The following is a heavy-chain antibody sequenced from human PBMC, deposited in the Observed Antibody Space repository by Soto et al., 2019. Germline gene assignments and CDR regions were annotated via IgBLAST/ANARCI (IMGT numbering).Heavy chain of an antibody. D-gene: IGHD6-13*01. CDR1: GGSINSGGYY. J-gene: IGHJ4*02. Sequence: QVQLQESGPGLVKPSQTLSLICTVSGGSINSGGYYWNWIRRHPGKGLEWFGYLFSSGSTYYNPFLRKLVTVSADTAQNQFALNLSSVTAAETSVYFCAREYRQSGYSSSWVFDYWGQGTLVNVSS. CDR2: LFSSGST. CDR3: AREYRQSGYSSSWVFDY. V-gene: IGHV4-31*01.